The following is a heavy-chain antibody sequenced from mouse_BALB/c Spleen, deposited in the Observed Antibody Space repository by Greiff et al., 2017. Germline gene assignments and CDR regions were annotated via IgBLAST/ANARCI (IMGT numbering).Heavy chain of an antibody. CDR2: IDTSDSYT. CDR3: AREGGTEGY. V-gene: IGHV1-69*01. Sequence: VQLQQPGAELVMPGASVKMSCKASGYTFTDYWMHWVKQRPGQGLEWIGAIDTSDSYTSYNQKFKGKATLTVDESSSTAYMQLSSLTSEDSAVYYCAREGGTEGYWGQGTTLTVAS. D-gene: IGHD4-1*01. CDR1: GYTFTDYW. J-gene: IGHJ2*01.